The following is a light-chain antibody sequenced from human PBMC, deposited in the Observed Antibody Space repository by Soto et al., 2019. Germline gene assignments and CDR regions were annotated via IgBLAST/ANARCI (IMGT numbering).Light chain of an antibody. V-gene: IGKV1-12*01. CDR3: QQANSFPLT. J-gene: IGKJ4*01. Sequence: DIQMTQSPSSVSASVGDRVSITCRASQGISNWLAWYQQKPGRAPKLLSYTGSSLHSGVPSRFSGTGSGTDFTLTISSLQPEDVATYKCQQANSFPLTVGGGTKVEIK. CDR1: QGISNW. CDR2: TGS.